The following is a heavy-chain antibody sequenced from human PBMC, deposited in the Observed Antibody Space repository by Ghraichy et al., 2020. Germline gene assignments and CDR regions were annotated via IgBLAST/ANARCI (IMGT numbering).Heavy chain of an antibody. D-gene: IGHD6-6*01. CDR3: ARGSHPRRPEPIYSSSEDY. CDR2: INPNSGGT. CDR1: GYTFTGYY. J-gene: IGHJ4*02. V-gene: IGHV1-2*06. Sequence: ASVKVSCKASGYTFTGYYMHWVRQAPGQGLEWMGRINPNSGGTNYAQKFQGRVTMTRDTSISTAYMELSRLRSDDTAVYYCARGSHPRRPEPIYSSSEDYWGQGTLVTVSS.